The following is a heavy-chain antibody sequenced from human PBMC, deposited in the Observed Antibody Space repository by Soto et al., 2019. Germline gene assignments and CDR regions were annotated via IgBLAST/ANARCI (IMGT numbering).Heavy chain of an antibody. J-gene: IGHJ6*02. CDR2: IISIFGTA. D-gene: IGHD6-19*01. CDR1: RVAFSKFI. CDR3: AKVRYSSPMGYYYGMDV. V-gene: IGHV1-69*01. Sequence: QAQLEQSGGEVKKPGSSVKVSCKASRVAFSKFIVTWVRQAPGLGLEWVGGIISIFGTANYAQKFQGRVTITAAESTSTSYMEVNNLRSEYTAVYYCAKVRYSSPMGYYYGMDVWGQGTTVTVSS.